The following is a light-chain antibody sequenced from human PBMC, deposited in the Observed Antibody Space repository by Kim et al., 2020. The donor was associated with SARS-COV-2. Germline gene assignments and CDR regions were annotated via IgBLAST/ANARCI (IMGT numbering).Light chain of an antibody. CDR3: QQCNDWPPLT. J-gene: IGKJ4*01. Sequence: EIVMTQSPDTLSVSPGQRATLACRASQNIGTDLAWYQQKPGQAPRLLIYDASTRATGIPARFSGSGSGTEFTLTISNLQSEDFALYYCQQCNDWPPLTFGGGTKVDIK. V-gene: IGKV3-15*01. CDR1: QNIGTD. CDR2: DAS.